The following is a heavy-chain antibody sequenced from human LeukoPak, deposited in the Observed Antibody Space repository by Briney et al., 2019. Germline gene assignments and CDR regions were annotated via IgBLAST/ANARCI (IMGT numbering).Heavy chain of an antibody. D-gene: IGHD3-22*01. CDR2: INHSGST. CDR3: ARGATYYYDSSGYYYALYYYYYMDV. Sequence: PSETLSLTCAVYGGSFSGYYWSWIRQPPGKGLDWIGEINHSGSTNYNPSLKSRVTISVDTSKNQFSLKLSSVTAADTAVYYCARGATYYYDSSGYYYALYYYYYMDVWGKGTTVTVSS. J-gene: IGHJ6*03. CDR1: GGSFSGYY. V-gene: IGHV4-34*01.